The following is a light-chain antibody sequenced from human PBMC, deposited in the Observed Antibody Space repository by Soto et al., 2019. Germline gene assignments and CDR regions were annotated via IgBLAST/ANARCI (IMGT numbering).Light chain of an antibody. J-gene: IGLJ1*01. CDR2: DVS. CDR1: SSDVGGYNY. V-gene: IGLV2-14*01. Sequence: QSVLTQPASVSGSPGQSITISCTGTSSDVGGYNYVSWYQQHPGKAPKLMIYDVSNRPSGVSNRFSGSKSGNTASLTISGLQAEDEADYYCSSYTSSSTLLYVFGTGPRSPS. CDR3: SSYTSSSTLLYV.